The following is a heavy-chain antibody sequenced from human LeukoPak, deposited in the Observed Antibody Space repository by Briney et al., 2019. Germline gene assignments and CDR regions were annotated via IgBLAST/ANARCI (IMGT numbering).Heavy chain of an antibody. V-gene: IGHV3-23*01. CDR1: GFMFGNYA. J-gene: IGHJ4*02. CDR2: ISGGGGTT. Sequence: PGGSLRLSCAVSGFMFGNYAMSWVRQAPGKGLEWVSTISGGGGTTYYVDSVKGRFTISRDNSRNTLYLQMNSLRAEDTAVYYCAKVTAVVPAAPFDYWGQGTLVTVSS. D-gene: IGHD2-2*01. CDR3: AKVTAVVPAAPFDY.